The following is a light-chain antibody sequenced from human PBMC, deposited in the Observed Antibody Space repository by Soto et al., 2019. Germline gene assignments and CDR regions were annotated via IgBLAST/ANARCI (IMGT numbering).Light chain of an antibody. CDR1: QSVRSDY. J-gene: IGKJ1*01. CDR3: QQYDTSPRT. Sequence: SGFIKSPNTLSLSPGERATLSRRASQSVRSDYLAWYQQKPGQAPRLHIYGASTRATGIPDRFSGSGSGTDFSLTISSLEPEDFAVYYCQQYDTSPRTFGQGSKV. CDR2: GAS. V-gene: IGKV3-20*01.